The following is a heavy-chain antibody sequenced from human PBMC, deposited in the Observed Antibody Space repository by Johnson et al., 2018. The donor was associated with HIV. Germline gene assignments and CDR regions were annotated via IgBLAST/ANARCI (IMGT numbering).Heavy chain of an antibody. J-gene: IGHJ3*02. CDR2: IRYDGSNK. Sequence: VQLVESGGGVVQPGGSLRLSCAASGFTFSSYGMHWVRQAPGKGLEWVAFIRYDGSNKYYADSVKGRFTISRDNSKNTLYLQMNSLRAEDTAVYYCAGAYYYDSSGYYDAFDIWGQGTMVTVSS. CDR1: GFTFSSYG. CDR3: AGAYYYDSSGYYDAFDI. V-gene: IGHV3-30*02. D-gene: IGHD3-22*01.